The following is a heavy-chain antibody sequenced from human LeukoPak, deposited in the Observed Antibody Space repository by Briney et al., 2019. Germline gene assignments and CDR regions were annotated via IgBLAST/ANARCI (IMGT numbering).Heavy chain of an antibody. J-gene: IGHJ4*02. CDR2: INSGGNT. CDR3: SKDPPISAAGPRYSDR. V-gene: IGHV3-23*01. CDR1: GFTFSSYA. Sequence: GGSLRLSCAAPGFTFSSYAMSWVRQAPGKGLEWVSTINSGGNTYYADSMKGRFTISRDNSKNTLFLQMNSLRVEDTGVYYCSKDPPISAAGPRYSDRWGQGTLVTVSS. D-gene: IGHD6-13*01.